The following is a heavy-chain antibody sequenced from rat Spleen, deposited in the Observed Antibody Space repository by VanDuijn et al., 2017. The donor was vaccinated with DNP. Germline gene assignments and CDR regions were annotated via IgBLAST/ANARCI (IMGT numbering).Heavy chain of an antibody. Sequence: QVQLKESGPGLVQPSQTLSLTCTVAGFSLTSYYVHWVRQPPGKDLEWMGVIWNTGATQFNSAFKSRLSISKDTSKSQVFLKMNSLQTEDTATYYCARDRRGYFDYWGQGAMVTVSS. J-gene: IGHJ2*01. CDR1: GFSLTSYY. V-gene: IGHV2-41*01. D-gene: IGHD1-11*01. CDR2: IWNTGAT. CDR3: ARDRRGYFDY.